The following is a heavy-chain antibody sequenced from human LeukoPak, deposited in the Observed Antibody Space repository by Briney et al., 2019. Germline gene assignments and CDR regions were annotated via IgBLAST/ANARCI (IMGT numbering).Heavy chain of an antibody. CDR1: GGTFSSYA. V-gene: IGHV1-69*05. J-gene: IGHJ4*02. Sequence: SVKVSCKASGGTFSSYAISWVRQAPGQGLEWMGGIIPIFGTANYTQKFQGRVTITTDESTSTAYMELSSLRSEDTAVYYCAPFQYSSSSPTNPFDYWGQGTLVTVSS. CDR3: APFQYSSSSPTNPFDY. D-gene: IGHD6-6*01. CDR2: IIPIFGTA.